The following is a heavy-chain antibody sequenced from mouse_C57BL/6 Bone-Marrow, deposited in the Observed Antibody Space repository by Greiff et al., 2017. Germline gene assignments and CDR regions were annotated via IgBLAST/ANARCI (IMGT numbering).Heavy chain of an antibody. V-gene: IGHV1-85*01. CDR3: ARLEFASGSGDWCFDV. CDR2: IYPRDGST. J-gene: IGHJ1*03. Sequence: QVQLQQSGPELVKPGASVKLSCKASGYTFTSYDINWVKQRPGQGLEWIGGIYPRDGSTKYNEKFKGKATLTVDTSSSTAYMGLHSLTSEDSAVYVCARLEFASGSGDWCFDVWGTGTTVTVSA. CDR1: GYTFTSYD. D-gene: IGHD1-3*01.